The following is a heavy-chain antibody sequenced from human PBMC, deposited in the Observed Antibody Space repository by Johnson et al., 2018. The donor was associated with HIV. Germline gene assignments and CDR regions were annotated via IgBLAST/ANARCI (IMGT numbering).Heavy chain of an antibody. CDR3: AREQELIGERAFDI. D-gene: IGHD6-13*01. CDR1: GFIFSSYG. Sequence: QVQLVESGGGVVQPGRSLRLSCAASGFIFSSYGMHWVRQAPGKGLEWVAVIWYDGSNKYYADSVKGRFTISRDNSKNTLFLQMNSLRAEDTAVYYCAREQELIGERAFDIWGQGTMVTVSS. V-gene: IGHV3-33*01. J-gene: IGHJ3*02. CDR2: IWYDGSNK.